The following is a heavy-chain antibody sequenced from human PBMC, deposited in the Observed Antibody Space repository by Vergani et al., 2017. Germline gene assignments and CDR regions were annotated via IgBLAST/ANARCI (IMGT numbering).Heavy chain of an antibody. V-gene: IGHV1-18*04. Sequence: QVQLVPSGAEVKTPGASVKVSCKASGYTFTSYGISWVRQAPGQGLEWMGWISAYNGNTNYAQKLQGRVTMTTDTSTSTAYMELRSLRSDDTAVYYCARLYYDILTGYYRANYFDYWGQGTLVTVSS. J-gene: IGHJ4*02. CDR1: GYTFTSYG. CDR2: ISAYNGNT. D-gene: IGHD3-9*01. CDR3: ARLYYDILTGYYRANYFDY.